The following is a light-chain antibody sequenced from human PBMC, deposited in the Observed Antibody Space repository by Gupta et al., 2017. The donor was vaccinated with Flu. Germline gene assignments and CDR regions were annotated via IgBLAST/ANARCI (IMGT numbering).Light chain of an antibody. CDR1: SDD. CDR3: PAWDSSPHHLV. V-gene: IGLV3-21*02. CDR2: KDN. J-gene: IGLJ3*02. Sequence: SDDLRGYQQKPGPAPGLLVYKDNDRPSVIPERFSGSKSGTTATLTISWVEAGDEADYYCPAWDSSPHHLVFGGGTKLTVL.